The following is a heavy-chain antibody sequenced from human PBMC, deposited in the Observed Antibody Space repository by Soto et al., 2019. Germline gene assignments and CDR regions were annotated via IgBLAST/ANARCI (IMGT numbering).Heavy chain of an antibody. J-gene: IGHJ4*02. CDR1: GFTFSSYG. CDR2: ISYDGSNK. V-gene: IGHV3-30*18. D-gene: IGHD2-21*02. Sequence: GGSLRLSCAASGFTFSSYGMHWVRQAPGKGLEWVAVISYDGSNKYYADSVKGRFTISRDNSKNTLYLQMNSLRAEDTAVYYCAKDRYGGNSYFDYWGQGTLVTVSS. CDR3: AKDRYGGNSYFDY.